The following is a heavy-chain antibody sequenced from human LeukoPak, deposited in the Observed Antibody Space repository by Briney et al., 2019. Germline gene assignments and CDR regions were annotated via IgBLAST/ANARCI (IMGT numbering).Heavy chain of an antibody. J-gene: IGHJ4*02. CDR3: ARTPRIVGATPPYYFDY. CDR2: IYYSGST. V-gene: IGHV4-39*01. CDR1: GGSISSSSYY. Sequence: PSETLSLTCTVSGGSISSSSYYWGWIRQPPGKGLEWIGGIYYSGSTYYNPSLKSRVTISVDTSKNQFSLKLSSVTAADTAVYYCARTPRIVGATPPYYFDYWGQGTLVTVSS. D-gene: IGHD1-26*01.